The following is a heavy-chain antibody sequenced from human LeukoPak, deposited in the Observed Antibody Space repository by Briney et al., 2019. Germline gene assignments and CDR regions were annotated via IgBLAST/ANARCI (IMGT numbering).Heavy chain of an antibody. CDR2: ISGSGGST. D-gene: IGHD4-17*01. CDR3: AKSLTPYGDYEVFDY. J-gene: IGHJ4*02. V-gene: IGHV3-23*01. Sequence: GGSLRLSCAASGFTFSSYAMSWVRQAPGKGLEWVSAISGSGGSTYYADSVKGRFTISRDDSKNTLYLQMNSLRAEDTAVYYCAKSLTPYGDYEVFDYWGQGTLVTVSS. CDR1: GFTFSSYA.